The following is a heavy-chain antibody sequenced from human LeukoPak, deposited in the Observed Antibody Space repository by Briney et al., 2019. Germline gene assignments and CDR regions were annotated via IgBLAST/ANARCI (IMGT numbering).Heavy chain of an antibody. J-gene: IGHJ4*02. V-gene: IGHV1-24*01. CDR3: ATRQEGYSSGWYYFDY. D-gene: IGHD6-19*01. CDR2: FDPEDGET. CDR1: GYTLTELS. Sequence: ASVTVSRKVSGYTLTELSMHWVRQAPGKGLEWMGGFDPEDGETIYAQKFQGRVTMTEDTSTDTAYMELSSLRSEDTAVYYCATRQEGYSSGWYYFDYWGQGTLVTVSS.